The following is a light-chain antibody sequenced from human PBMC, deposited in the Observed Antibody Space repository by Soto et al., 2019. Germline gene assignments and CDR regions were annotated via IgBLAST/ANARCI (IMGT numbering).Light chain of an antibody. J-gene: IGKJ2*01. CDR1: QSVSSSY. CDR2: GAS. V-gene: IGKV3-20*01. Sequence: EIVLTQSPGTLSLSPGERATLSCRASQSVSSSYLAWYQQKPGQAPRLLIYGASSRATGIPDRFSGSGSGTDFTLTISRLEPEDFAVYYCQQYGSSSTFGQGTKLAIK. CDR3: QQYGSSST.